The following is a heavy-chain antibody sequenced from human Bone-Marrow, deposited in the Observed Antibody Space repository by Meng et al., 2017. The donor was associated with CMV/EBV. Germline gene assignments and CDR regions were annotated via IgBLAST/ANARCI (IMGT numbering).Heavy chain of an antibody. V-gene: IGHV1-2*02. CDR3: ARDWDYSNGPFDY. CDR2: INPNNTET. J-gene: IGHJ4*02. D-gene: IGHD4-11*01. Sequence: ASVKVSCKTSGYTFTGYHMHWVRQAPGQGLEWMGWINPNNTETHYAQKFQGRVSMTRDTSINTAYMELSRLRSDDTAVYYCARDWDYSNGPFDYWGQGTRVTVYS. CDR1: GYTFTGYH.